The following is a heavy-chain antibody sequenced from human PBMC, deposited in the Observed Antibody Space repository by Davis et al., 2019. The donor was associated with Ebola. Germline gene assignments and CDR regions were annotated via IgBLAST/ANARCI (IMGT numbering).Heavy chain of an antibody. CDR2: MNPNSGNT. CDR3: ARRVGARSGFDY. Sequence: AASVKVSCKASGYTFTSYDINWVRQATGQGLEWMGWMNPNSGNTGYAQKFQGRITMNRNISISTAYMELSSLRSEDTAVYYCARRVGARSGFDYWGQGSLVTVSS. CDR1: GYTFTSYD. D-gene: IGHD1-26*01. V-gene: IGHV1-8*01. J-gene: IGHJ4*02.